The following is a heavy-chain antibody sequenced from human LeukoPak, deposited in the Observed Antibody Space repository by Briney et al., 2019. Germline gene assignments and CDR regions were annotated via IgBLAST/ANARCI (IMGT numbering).Heavy chain of an antibody. J-gene: IGHJ4*02. D-gene: IGHD3-10*01. CDR2: IWYDGSNK. CDR3: ARDRKDYYGSGSPPPPDFDY. V-gene: IGHV3-33*01. Sequence: GGSLRLSCAASGFTFSSYGMHWVRQAPGKGLEWVAVIWYDGSNKYYADSVKGRFTISRDNSKNTLYLQMNSLRAEDTAVYYCARDRKDYYGSGSPPPPDFDYWGQGTLVTVPS. CDR1: GFTFSSYG.